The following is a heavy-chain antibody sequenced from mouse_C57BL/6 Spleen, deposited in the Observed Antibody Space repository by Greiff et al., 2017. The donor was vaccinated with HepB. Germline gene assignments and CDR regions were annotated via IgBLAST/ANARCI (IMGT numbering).Heavy chain of an antibody. CDR1: GFTFSDFY. CDR2: SRNKANDYTT. D-gene: IGHD2-4*01. Sequence: EVNVVESGGGLVQSGRSLRLSCATSGFTFSDFYMEWVRQAPGKGLEWIAASRNKANDYTTEYSASVKGRFIVSRDTSQSILYLQMNALRAEDTAIYYCARDAYDYDEDWYFDVWGTGTTVTVSS. J-gene: IGHJ1*03. V-gene: IGHV7-1*01. CDR3: ARDAYDYDEDWYFDV.